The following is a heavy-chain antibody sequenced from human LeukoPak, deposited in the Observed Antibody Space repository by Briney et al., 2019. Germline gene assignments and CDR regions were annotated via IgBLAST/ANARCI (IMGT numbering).Heavy chain of an antibody. V-gene: IGHV3-30*01. CDR3: ARDRDYDFWSGYYEYYYYYMDV. Sequence: PGGSLRLSCAASGFTLSSYAMHWVRQAPGKGLEWVAVISYDGSNKYYADSVKGRFTISRDNSKNTLYLQMNSLRAEDTAVYYCARDRDYDFWSGYYEYYYYYMDVWGKGTTDTVSS. CDR2: ISYDGSNK. D-gene: IGHD3-3*01. CDR1: GFTLSSYA. J-gene: IGHJ6*03.